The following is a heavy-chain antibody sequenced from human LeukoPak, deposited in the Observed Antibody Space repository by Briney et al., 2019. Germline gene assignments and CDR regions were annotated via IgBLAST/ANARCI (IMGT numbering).Heavy chain of an antibody. CDR3: AKDRSGSGNYDYFDY. Sequence: TGGSLRLSCAASGFTFSSYWMSWVRQAPGKGLEWVANIKQDGSEKYYVDSVKGRFTISRDNAKNSLYLQMNSLRAEDTAVYYCAKDRSGSGNYDYFDYWGQGTLVTVSS. CDR1: GFTFSSYW. D-gene: IGHD3-10*01. CDR2: IKQDGSEK. J-gene: IGHJ4*02. V-gene: IGHV3-7*03.